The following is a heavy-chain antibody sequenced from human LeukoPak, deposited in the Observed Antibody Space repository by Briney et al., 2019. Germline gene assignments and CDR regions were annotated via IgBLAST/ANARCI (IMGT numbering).Heavy chain of an antibody. J-gene: IGHJ3*02. Sequence: SETLSLTCTVSGGSISSSSYYWGWIRQPPGKGLEWIGSIYYSGSTYYNPSLKCRVTISVDTSKNQFSLKLSSVTAADTAVYYCARATEGGDYYDSSGLAFDIWGQGTMVTVSS. CDR3: ARATEGGDYYDSSGLAFDI. CDR1: GGSISSSSYY. CDR2: IYYSGST. D-gene: IGHD3-22*01. V-gene: IGHV4-39*01.